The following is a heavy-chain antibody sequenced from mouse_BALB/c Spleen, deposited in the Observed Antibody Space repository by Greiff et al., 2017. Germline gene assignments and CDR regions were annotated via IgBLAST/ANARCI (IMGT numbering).Heavy chain of an antibody. Sequence: VQLVESGPGLVAPSQSLSITCTVSGFSLTSYGVHWVRQPPGKGLEWLGVIWAGGSTNYNSALMSRLSISKDNSKSQVFLKMNSLQTDDTAMYFGANDRYGYLYYAMDYWGQGTSVTVSS. D-gene: IGHD2-2*01. CDR3: ANDRYGYLYYAMDY. CDR1: GFSLTSYG. J-gene: IGHJ4*01. CDR2: IWAGGST. V-gene: IGHV2-9*02.